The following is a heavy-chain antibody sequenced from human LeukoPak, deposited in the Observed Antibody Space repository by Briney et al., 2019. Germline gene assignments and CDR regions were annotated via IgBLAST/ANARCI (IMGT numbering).Heavy chain of an antibody. CDR3: ARRSYYYDSSGYYYLPFDY. V-gene: IGHV4-34*01. Sequence: SETLSLTCAVYGGSFSDYYWSWIRQPPGKGLEWIGEINHSGSTNYNPSLKSRVTISVDTSKNQFSLKLSSVTAADTAVYYCARRSYYYDSSGYYYLPFDYWGQGTLVTVSS. CDR2: INHSGST. D-gene: IGHD3-22*01. J-gene: IGHJ4*02. CDR1: GGSFSDYY.